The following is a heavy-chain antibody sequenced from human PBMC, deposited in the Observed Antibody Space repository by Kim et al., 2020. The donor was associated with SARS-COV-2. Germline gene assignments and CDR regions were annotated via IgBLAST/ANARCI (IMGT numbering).Heavy chain of an antibody. V-gene: IGHV3-30*04. CDR3: ARDHSGRFLEWYDLWYYYGMDV. Sequence: GGSLRLSCAASGFTFSSYAMHWVRQAPGKGLEWVAVISYDGSNKYYADSVKGRFTISRDNSKNTLYLQMNSLRAEDTAVYYCARDHSGRFLEWYDLWYYYGMDVWGQGTTVTVSS. D-gene: IGHD3-3*01. CDR1: GFTFSSYA. CDR2: ISYDGSNK. J-gene: IGHJ6*02.